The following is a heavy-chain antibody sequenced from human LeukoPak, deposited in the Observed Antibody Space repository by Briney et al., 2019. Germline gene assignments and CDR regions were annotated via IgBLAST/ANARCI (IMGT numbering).Heavy chain of an antibody. CDR1: GGSISSSNW. CDR3: ARELGGSFDP. V-gene: IGHV4-4*02. CDR2: IYHSGST. J-gene: IGHJ5*02. Sequence: SGTLSLTCAVSGGSISSSNWWSWVRQPPGKGLEWIGEIYHSGSTNYSPSLKGRVTISVDKSKNQFSLKLSSVTAADTAVYYCARELGGSFDPWGQGTLVTVSS. D-gene: IGHD3-16*01.